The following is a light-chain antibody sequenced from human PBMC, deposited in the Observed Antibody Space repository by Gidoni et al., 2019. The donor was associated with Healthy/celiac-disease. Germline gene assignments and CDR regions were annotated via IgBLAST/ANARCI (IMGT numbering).Light chain of an antibody. Sequence: DVQLTPSPSFLSASVGDRVTITCRASQGIGSYLAWYQQKPGKAPKLLIYAASTLQSGVPSRFSGSGSGTEFTLTISSLQPEDFATYYCQQVNSYPQTFGQGTKVEIK. J-gene: IGKJ1*01. CDR3: QQVNSYPQT. CDR1: QGIGSY. CDR2: AAS. V-gene: IGKV1-9*01.